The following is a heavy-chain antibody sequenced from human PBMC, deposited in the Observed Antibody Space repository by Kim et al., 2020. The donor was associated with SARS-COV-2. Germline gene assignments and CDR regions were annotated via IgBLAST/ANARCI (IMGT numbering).Heavy chain of an antibody. Sequence: GRETYYVDSVKGRFTISRDNAKNSLYLQLNSLRAEDTAVYFCAREDWRFDSWGQGTLVTVSS. D-gene: IGHD3-9*01. CDR2: GRET. CDR3: AREDWRFDS. J-gene: IGHJ4*02. V-gene: IGHV3-7*01.